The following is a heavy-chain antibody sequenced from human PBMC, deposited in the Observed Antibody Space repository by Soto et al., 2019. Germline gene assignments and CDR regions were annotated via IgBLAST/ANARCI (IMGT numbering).Heavy chain of an antibody. CDR2: ISSGSTII. CDR1: GFSFTDYY. D-gene: IGHD3-9*01. Sequence: QVQLVESGGGLVKPGGSLRLSCATSGFSFTDYYMSWVRQAPGKGLEWVSYISSGSTIIYYADSVKGRFTISRDDAKKSLYLQMNSLRAEDTAVYYCASDILSAHTRDYWGQGTLVTVSS. V-gene: IGHV3-11*01. CDR3: ASDILSAHTRDY. J-gene: IGHJ4*02.